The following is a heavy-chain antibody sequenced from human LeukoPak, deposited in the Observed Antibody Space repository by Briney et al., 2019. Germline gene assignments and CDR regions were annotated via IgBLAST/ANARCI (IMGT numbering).Heavy chain of an antibody. V-gene: IGHV4-61*09. CDR1: GDSISSGNYY. CDR3: ARGVRSRYCTNGVCYSNYYYYMDV. CDR2: IYTSGTT. J-gene: IGHJ6*03. Sequence: SETLSLTCTVSGDSISSGNYYWTWIRQPAGKGLEWIGHIYTSGTTNYNPSLKSRVTISVDKSKNQFSLKLSSVTAADTAVYYCARGVRSRYCTNGVCYSNYYYYMDVWGKGTTVTVSS. D-gene: IGHD2-8*01.